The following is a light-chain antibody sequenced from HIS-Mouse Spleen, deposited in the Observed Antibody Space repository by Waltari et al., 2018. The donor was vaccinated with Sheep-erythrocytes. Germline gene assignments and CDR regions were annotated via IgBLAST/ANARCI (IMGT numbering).Light chain of an antibody. V-gene: IGKV3-11*01. Sequence: EIVLTQSPATLSLSPGERATPPGRASQSVSSYLAWYQQKPGQAPRLLIYDASNRATGIPARFSGSGSGTDFTLTISSLEPEDFAVYYCQQRSNWYTFGQGTKLEIK. CDR3: QQRSNWYT. CDR2: DAS. J-gene: IGKJ2*01. CDR1: QSVSSY.